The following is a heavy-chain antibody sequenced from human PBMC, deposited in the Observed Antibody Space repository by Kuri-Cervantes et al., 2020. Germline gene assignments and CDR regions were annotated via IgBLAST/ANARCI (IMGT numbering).Heavy chain of an antibody. CDR2: INHSGTT. CDR1: GGSFSGYY. Sequence: SETLSLTCAVYGGSFSGYYWSWIRQPPGKGLEWTGEINHSGTTNYNPSLKSRVTISVDTSKNQFSLKLSSVTAADTAVYYCARGRPRRGYSYGGNWFDPWGQGTLVTVSS. CDR3: ARGRPRRGYSYGGNWFDP. J-gene: IGHJ5*02. V-gene: IGHV4-34*01. D-gene: IGHD5-18*01.